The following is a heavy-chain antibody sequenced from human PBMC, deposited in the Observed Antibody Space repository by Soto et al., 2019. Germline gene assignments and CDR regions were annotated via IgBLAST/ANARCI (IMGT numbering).Heavy chain of an antibody. Sequence: ASVKVSCKASGYTFTSYYMHWVRQAPGQGLEWMGIINPSGGSTSYAQKFQGRVTMTRDTSTSTVYMELSSLRSEDTAVYYCARGEGSGSNPLVPGFDYWGQGTLVTVSS. CDR3: ARGEGSGSNPLVPGFDY. CDR1: GYTFTSYY. J-gene: IGHJ4*02. D-gene: IGHD3-10*01. CDR2: INPSGGST. V-gene: IGHV1-46*03.